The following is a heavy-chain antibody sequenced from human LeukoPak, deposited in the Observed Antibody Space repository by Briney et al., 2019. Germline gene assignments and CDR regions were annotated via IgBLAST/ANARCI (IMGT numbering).Heavy chain of an antibody. D-gene: IGHD2-15*01. V-gene: IGHV1-24*01. CDR1: GYTLTELS. CDR3: ATSQVPDCSGGSCYRLDY. J-gene: IGHJ4*02. CDR2: FDPEDGET. Sequence: ASVKVSCKVSGYTLTELSMHWVRQAPGKGLEWMGGFDPEDGETIYAQKFQGRVTMTEDTSTDTAYMELSSLRSEDTAVYYCATSQVPDCSGGSCYRLDYWGQGTLVTVSS.